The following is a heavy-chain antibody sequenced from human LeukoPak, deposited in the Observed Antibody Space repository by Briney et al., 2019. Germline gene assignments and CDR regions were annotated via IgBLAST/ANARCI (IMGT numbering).Heavy chain of an antibody. D-gene: IGHD3-22*01. V-gene: IGHV1-18*01. CDR1: GFTFTSYG. CDR2: ISAYNGNT. CDR3: ATDRITMIGDAFDI. Sequence: PGGFLRLSCAASGFTFTSYGISWVRQAPGQGLEWMGWISAYNGNTNYAQKLQGRVTMTTDTSTSTAYMELRSLRSDDTAVYYCATDRITMIGDAFDIWGQGTMVTVSS. J-gene: IGHJ3*02.